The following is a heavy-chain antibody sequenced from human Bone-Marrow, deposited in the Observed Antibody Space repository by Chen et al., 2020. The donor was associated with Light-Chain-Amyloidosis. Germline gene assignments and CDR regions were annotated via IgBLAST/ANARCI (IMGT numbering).Heavy chain of an antibody. CDR2: IKKDESKN. CDR3: ARDRGWWTFDI. CDR1: EFTFTNFW. J-gene: IGHJ3*02. V-gene: IGHV3-7*01. Sequence: EVQLVESGGGLVQPGGSLRLSCTASEFTFTNFWMIWVRQAPGKGLEWVANIKKDESKNYYVDSVKGRFTISRDTAKNSLYLQMNSLRAENTAVYYCARDRGWWTFDIWGQGTMVTVSS. D-gene: IGHD2-8*02.